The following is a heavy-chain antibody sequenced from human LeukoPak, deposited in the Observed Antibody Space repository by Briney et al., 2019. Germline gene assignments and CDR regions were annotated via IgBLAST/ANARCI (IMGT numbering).Heavy chain of an antibody. J-gene: IGHJ6*02. Sequence: ASVKVSCKASGYTFTSYYMHWVRQAPGQGLEWMGIINPSGGGTSYAQKFQGRVTMTRDTSTSTVYMELSSLRSEDTAVYYCASTLVGATDYYYGMDVWGQGTTVTVSS. V-gene: IGHV1-46*01. CDR1: GYTFTSYY. CDR2: INPSGGGT. CDR3: ASTLVGATDYYYGMDV. D-gene: IGHD1-26*01.